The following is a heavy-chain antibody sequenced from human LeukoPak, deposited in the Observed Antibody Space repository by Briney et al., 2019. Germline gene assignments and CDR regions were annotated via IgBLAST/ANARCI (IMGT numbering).Heavy chain of an antibody. CDR1: GFTFSSYA. D-gene: IGHD3-3*01. J-gene: IGHJ6*02. CDR2: ISYDGSNK. Sequence: GGSLRLSCAASGFTFSSYAMHWVRQAPGKGLEWVAVISYDGSNKYYADSVKGRFTISGDNSKNTLYLQTNSLRAEDTAVYYCARVTRSEYYDFWYGMDVWGQGTTVTVSS. V-gene: IGHV3-30-3*01. CDR3: ARVTRSEYYDFWYGMDV.